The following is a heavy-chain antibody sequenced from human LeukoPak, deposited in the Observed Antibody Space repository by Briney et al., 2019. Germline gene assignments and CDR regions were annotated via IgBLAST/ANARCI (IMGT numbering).Heavy chain of an antibody. J-gene: IGHJ3*02. CDR2: IIPILGIA. Sequence: GASVKVSCKASGGTFSSYAISWVRQAPGQGLEWMGRIIPILGIANYAQKFQGRVTITADKSTSTAYMELSSLRSEDTAVYYCARDRAVRGVYDAFDIWGQGTMVTVSS. CDR1: GGTFSSYA. CDR3: ARDRAVRGVYDAFDI. D-gene: IGHD3-10*01. V-gene: IGHV1-69*04.